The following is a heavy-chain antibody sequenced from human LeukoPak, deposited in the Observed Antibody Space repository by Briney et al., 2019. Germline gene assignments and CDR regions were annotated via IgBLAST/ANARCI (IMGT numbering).Heavy chain of an antibody. CDR3: ARGTYYYDSSGYYFDY. Sequence: TLSLTCAVSGGSISSGGYSWSWIRQPPGKGLEWIGYIYHSGSTYYNPSLKGRVTISVDRSKNQFSLKLSSVTAADTAVYYCARGTYYYDSSGYYFDYWGQGTLVTVSS. CDR1: GGSISSGGYS. V-gene: IGHV4-30-2*01. CDR2: IYHSGST. J-gene: IGHJ4*02. D-gene: IGHD3-22*01.